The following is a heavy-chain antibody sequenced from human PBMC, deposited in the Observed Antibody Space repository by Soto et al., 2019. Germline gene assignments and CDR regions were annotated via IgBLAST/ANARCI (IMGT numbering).Heavy chain of an antibody. CDR2: INHSGST. Sequence: SETLSLTCAVYGGSFSGYYWSWIRQPPGKGLEWIGEINHSGSTNYNPSLKSRVTISVDTSKNQFSLKLSSVTAADTAVYYCARIVVVPAAIRGYFDYWGQGTLVTVSS. J-gene: IGHJ4*02. V-gene: IGHV4-34*01. CDR3: ARIVVVPAAIRGYFDY. D-gene: IGHD2-2*01. CDR1: GGSFSGYY.